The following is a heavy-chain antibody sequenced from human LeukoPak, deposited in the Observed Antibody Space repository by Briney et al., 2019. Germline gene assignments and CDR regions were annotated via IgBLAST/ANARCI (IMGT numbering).Heavy chain of an antibody. V-gene: IGHV3-43D*03. CDR1: GFAFDDYA. Sequence: GGSLRLSCAASGFAFDDYAMHWVRQAPGKGLEWVSLISWDGGSTYYADSVKGRFTISRDNSKNSLYLQMNSLRAEDTAVYYCANLLSPGHNMVRGVITSYWGQGTLVTVSS. D-gene: IGHD3-10*01. J-gene: IGHJ4*02. CDR3: ANLLSPGHNMVRGVITSY. CDR2: ISWDGGST.